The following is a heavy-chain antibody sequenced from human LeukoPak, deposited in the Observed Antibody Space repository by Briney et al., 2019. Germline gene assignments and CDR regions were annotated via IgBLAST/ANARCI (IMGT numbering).Heavy chain of an antibody. J-gene: IGHJ4*02. Sequence: GGSLRLSCAASGFTLSNAWMSWVRQAPGKGLEWVGRIKSKTDGGTTDHAAPVKGRFTISRDDSINTLYLHRSSQKTEDTAVYYCTTDHMSHDYWGQGTLVTVSS. D-gene: IGHD2-21*01. CDR2: IKSKTDGGTT. CDR3: TTDHMSHDY. V-gene: IGHV3-15*01. CDR1: GFTLSNAW.